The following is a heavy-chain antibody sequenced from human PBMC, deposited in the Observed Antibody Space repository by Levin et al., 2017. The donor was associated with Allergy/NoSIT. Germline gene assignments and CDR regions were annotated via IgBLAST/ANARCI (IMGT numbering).Heavy chain of an antibody. V-gene: IGHV3-72*01. D-gene: IGHD2/OR15-2a*01. CDR1: GFTFSDHF. Sequence: PGGSLRLSCAASGFTFSDHFMDWVRQAPGKGLEWVGRIRKKGDRYSTEYAASVKGRFTISRDDSQKSLYVQLNSLKTEDTAVYYCVRATTDYYYDYWGQGTLVTVSS. J-gene: IGHJ4*02. CDR3: VRATTDYYYDY. CDR2: IRKKGDRYST.